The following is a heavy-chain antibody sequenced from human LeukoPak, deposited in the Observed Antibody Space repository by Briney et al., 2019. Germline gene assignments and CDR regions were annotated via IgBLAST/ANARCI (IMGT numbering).Heavy chain of an antibody. J-gene: IGHJ4*02. CDR1: GFTFNSHD. V-gene: IGHV3-21*01. Sequence: KPGGSLRLSCAASGFTFNSHDMNWVRQAPGKGLEWLSSITSASTNYIYYADSVEGRFTISRDDAKNSLYLQMDSLRAEDTAIYYCARDYGGPHYFDYWGQGTLVTVSS. CDR3: ARDYGGPHYFDY. D-gene: IGHD2-15*01. CDR2: ITSASTNYI.